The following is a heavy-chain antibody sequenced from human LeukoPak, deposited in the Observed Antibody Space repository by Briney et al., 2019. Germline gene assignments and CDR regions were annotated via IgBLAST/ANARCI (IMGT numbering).Heavy chain of an antibody. V-gene: IGHV3-66*01. Sequence: GGSLRLSCVVTGFTVSASYMTWVRQAPGKGLEWVSVIFSGGSTYYADSVKDRFIISRDNSKNTLYLQMNSLRADDTAVYYCARSVATGLGFSASWGQGTLVTVSS. J-gene: IGHJ5*02. CDR2: IFSGGST. CDR3: ARSVATGLGFSAS. D-gene: IGHD2-21*02. CDR1: GFTVSASY.